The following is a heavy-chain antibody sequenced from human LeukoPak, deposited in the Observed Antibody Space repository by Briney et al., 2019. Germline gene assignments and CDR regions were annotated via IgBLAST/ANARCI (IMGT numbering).Heavy chain of an antibody. D-gene: IGHD3-9*01. CDR3: ARDNVRASYYDILTGYYFPNYFDY. V-gene: IGHV1-69*13. CDR1: GGTFSSYA. Sequence: GASVKVSCKASGGTFSSYAISWVRQAPGQGLEWMGGIIPIFGTANYAQKFQGRVTITADESTSTAYMELSSLRSEDTAVYYCARDNVRASYYDILTGYYFPNYFDYWGQGTLVTVPS. CDR2: IIPIFGTA. J-gene: IGHJ4*02.